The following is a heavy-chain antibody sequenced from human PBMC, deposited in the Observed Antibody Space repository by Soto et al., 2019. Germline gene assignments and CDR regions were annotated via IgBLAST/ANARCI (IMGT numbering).Heavy chain of an antibody. Sequence: PGGSLRLSCAASGFTFSSYAMSWVRQAPGKGLEWVSAISGSGGSTYYADSVKGRFTISRDNSKNTLYLQMNSLRAEDTAVYYCAKDTRYSSSSQHDYWGQGTLVTVSS. D-gene: IGHD6-6*01. CDR1: GFTFSSYA. J-gene: IGHJ4*02. CDR2: ISGSGGST. CDR3: AKDTRYSSSSQHDY. V-gene: IGHV3-23*01.